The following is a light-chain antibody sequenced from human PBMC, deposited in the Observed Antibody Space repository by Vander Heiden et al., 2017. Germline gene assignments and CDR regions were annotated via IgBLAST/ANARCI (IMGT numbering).Light chain of an antibody. CDR3: QQSYSTPWT. V-gene: IGKV1-39*01. CDR2: VAS. J-gene: IGKJ1*01. Sequence: DIQMTQSPSSLSASVGDRVTITCRASQTISTYLNWYQQKPEKAPKLLIYVASSLQSGVPSRFSGSRSGTDFTLTISSLQFEDFATYYCQQSYSTPWTFGQGTKVEIK. CDR1: QTISTY.